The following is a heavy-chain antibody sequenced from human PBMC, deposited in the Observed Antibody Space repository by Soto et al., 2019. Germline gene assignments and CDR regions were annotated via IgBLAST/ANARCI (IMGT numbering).Heavy chain of an antibody. CDR1: GFTFSSYS. CDR3: ARDRVRRYYYDSSGYGHFDY. Sequence: GGSVRLSCAASGFTFSSYSMNWVRQAPGKGLEWVSYISSSSSTIYYADSVKGRFTISRDNAKNSLYLQMNSLRDEDTAVYYCARDRVRRYYYDSSGYGHFDYWGQGTLVTVSS. D-gene: IGHD3-22*01. J-gene: IGHJ4*02. CDR2: ISSSSSTI. V-gene: IGHV3-48*02.